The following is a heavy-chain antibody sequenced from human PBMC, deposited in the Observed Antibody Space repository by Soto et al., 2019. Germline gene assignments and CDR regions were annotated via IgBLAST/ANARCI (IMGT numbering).Heavy chain of an antibody. CDR1: GFTFSSYW. J-gene: IGHJ4*02. CDR3: ARVTRHCTNGVCGFDY. Sequence: EVQLVESGGGLVQPGGSLRLSCAASGFTFSSYWMGWVRQAPGKGLEWVANIKQHGSEKYYVDSVKGRFTISRDNAKNSQYLQMNSLRAEDTAVYYCARVTRHCTNGVCGFDYWGQGTLVTVSS. CDR2: IKQHGSEK. D-gene: IGHD2-8*01. V-gene: IGHV3-7*01.